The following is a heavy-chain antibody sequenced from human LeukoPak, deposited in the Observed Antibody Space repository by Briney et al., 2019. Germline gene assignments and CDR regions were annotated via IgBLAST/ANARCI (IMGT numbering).Heavy chain of an antibody. D-gene: IGHD1-26*01. Sequence: HPGGSLRLSCAASGFTFSSYAMHWVRQAPGKGLEWVAVISYDGSNKYYADSVKGRFTISRDNSKNTLYLQMNSLRAEDTAVYYCARRAVGGSYYHWGQGTLVTVSS. CDR3: ARRAVGGSYYH. CDR1: GFTFSSYA. J-gene: IGHJ5*02. V-gene: IGHV3-30-3*01. CDR2: ISYDGSNK.